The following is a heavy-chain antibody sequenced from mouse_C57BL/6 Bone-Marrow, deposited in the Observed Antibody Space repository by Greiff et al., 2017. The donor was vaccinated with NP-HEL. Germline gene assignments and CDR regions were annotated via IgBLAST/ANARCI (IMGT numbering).Heavy chain of an antibody. CDR3: VRGTYYDGYFDY. D-gene: IGHD2-4*01. CDR1: GLTFNTHV. Sequence: EVQLVESGGGLVQPKGSFKLTCAASGLTFNTHVMHRVRQAPGTGLEWVARIRSKSCNYATYYAVPVKDRFTIARDDSQSMLYLQMHNLKTEDTAMYYCVRGTYYDGYFDYWGPGTTLTVSS. CDR2: IRSKSCNYAT. J-gene: IGHJ2*01. V-gene: IGHV10-3*01.